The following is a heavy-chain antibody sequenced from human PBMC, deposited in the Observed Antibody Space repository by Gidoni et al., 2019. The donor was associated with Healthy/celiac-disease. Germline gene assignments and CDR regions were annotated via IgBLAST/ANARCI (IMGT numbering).Heavy chain of an antibody. CDR2: IWYDGSNK. CDR3: ARDSNCFDY. V-gene: IGHV3-33*01. Sequence: QVQLVESGGGVVQPGRSLRLSCAASGFTFSSYGMHWVRQAPGKGVEWVAVIWYDGSNKYYADSVKGRFTISRDNSKNTLYLQMNSLRAEDTAVYYCARDSNCFDYWGQGTLVTVSS. CDR1: GFTFSSYG. J-gene: IGHJ4*02. D-gene: IGHD4-4*01.